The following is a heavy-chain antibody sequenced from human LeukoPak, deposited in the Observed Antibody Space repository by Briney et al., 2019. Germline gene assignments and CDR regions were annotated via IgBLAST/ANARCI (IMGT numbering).Heavy chain of an antibody. CDR1: GYTLTELS. J-gene: IGHJ3*02. D-gene: IGHD4-17*01. CDR3: AIPHYLNYGDYESNAFDI. Sequence: ASVKVSCKVSGYTLTELSMHWVRQAPGKGLEWMGGFDPEDGETIYAQKFQGRVTMTEDTSTDTAYMELSSLRSEDTAVYYCAIPHYLNYGDYESNAFDIWGQGTMVTVSS. V-gene: IGHV1-24*01. CDR2: FDPEDGET.